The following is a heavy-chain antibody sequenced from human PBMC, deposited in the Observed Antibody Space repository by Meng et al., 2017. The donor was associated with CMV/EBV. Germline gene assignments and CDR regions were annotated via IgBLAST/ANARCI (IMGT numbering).Heavy chain of an antibody. V-gene: IGHV1-2*02. CDR2: INPNSGGT. CDR1: VYTFTGYY. Sequence: ASVKVYCKASVYTFTGYYMHWVRQAPGQGLEWMGWINPNSGGTNYAQKFQGRVTMTRDTSISTAYMELSRLRSDDTAVYYCARSHSSSYYYYYYGMDVWGQGTTATVSS. D-gene: IGHD6-6*01. CDR3: ARSHSSSYYYYYYGMDV. J-gene: IGHJ6*02.